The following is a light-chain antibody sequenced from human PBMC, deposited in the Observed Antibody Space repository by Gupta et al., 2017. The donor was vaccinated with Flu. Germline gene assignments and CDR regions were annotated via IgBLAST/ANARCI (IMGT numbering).Light chain of an antibody. CDR2: GAS. CDR3: QQSYNHPLT. Sequence: DIQMTQSPSSLSASVGDRVTITCRASQNIVSYLNWYQQKPGRTPKLLISGASSFQSGVTSRFSGDGSATDFTLTIISLQPEDFATYYCQQSYNHPLTFGGGTKVEI. J-gene: IGKJ4*01. V-gene: IGKV1-39*01. CDR1: QNIVSY.